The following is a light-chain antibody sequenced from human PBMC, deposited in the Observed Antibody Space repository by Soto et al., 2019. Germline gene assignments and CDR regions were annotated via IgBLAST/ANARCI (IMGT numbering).Light chain of an antibody. J-gene: IGKJ1*01. V-gene: IGKV1-5*03. CDR2: KAS. CDR1: QSIDSW. CDR3: QQDNSYSWT. Sequence: HMTRSPSNLSASVGDRVTITCRASQSIDSWLAWYQQKPGKAPNLLIYKASSLESGVPSRFSGSGSGTDFTLTISSLQHDDFATYYCQQDNSYSWTFGQGTKVDIK.